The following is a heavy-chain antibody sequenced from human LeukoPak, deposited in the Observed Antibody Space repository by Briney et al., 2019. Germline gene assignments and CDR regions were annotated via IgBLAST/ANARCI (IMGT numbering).Heavy chain of an antibody. J-gene: IGHJ6*02. D-gene: IGHD4-17*01. CDR1: GGSISSYY. Sequence: SETLSLTCTVSGGSISSYYWSWIRQPPGKGLEWLGYIYYSGITNYNPSLKSRVTISVDTSKNQFSLKLSSVTAADTAVYYCARTTVTTYYYYGMDVWGQGTTVTVSS. CDR3: ARTTVTTYYYYGMDV. CDR2: IYYSGIT. V-gene: IGHV4-59*01.